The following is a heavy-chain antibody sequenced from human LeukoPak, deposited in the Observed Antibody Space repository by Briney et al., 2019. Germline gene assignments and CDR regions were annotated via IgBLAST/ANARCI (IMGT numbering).Heavy chain of an antibody. J-gene: IGHJ4*02. D-gene: IGHD3-10*01. Sequence: SETLSLTCAVYGGSFSGYYWSWIRQPPGKGLEWIGSIYHSGSTYYNPSLKSRVTISVDTSKNQFSLKLSSMTAADTAVYYCARNRGDYYDSGSSLDYWGQGTLVTVSS. V-gene: IGHV4-34*01. CDR1: GGSFSGYY. CDR3: ARNRGDYYDSGSSLDY. CDR2: IYHSGST.